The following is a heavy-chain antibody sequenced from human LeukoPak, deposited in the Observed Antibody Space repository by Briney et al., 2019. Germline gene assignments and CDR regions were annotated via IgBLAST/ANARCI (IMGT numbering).Heavy chain of an antibody. Sequence: GGSLRLSCAASGFTFSSYGMHWVRQAPGKGLEWVAVISYDGSNKYYADSVKGRFTISRDNPKNTLYLQMNSLRAEDTAVYYCARGGDYGSFDYWGQGTLVTVSS. CDR2: ISYDGSNK. V-gene: IGHV3-30*03. CDR1: GFTFSSYG. J-gene: IGHJ4*02. CDR3: ARGGDYGSFDY. D-gene: IGHD4-17*01.